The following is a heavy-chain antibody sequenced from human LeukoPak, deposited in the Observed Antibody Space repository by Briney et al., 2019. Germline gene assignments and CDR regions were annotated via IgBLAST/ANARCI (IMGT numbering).Heavy chain of an antibody. CDR1: GDSVSSNSAG. D-gene: IGHD3/OR15-3a*01. Sequence: SQTLSLTCAISGDSVSSNSAGWNWIRLSPSRGLEWLGRTYYRSEWYNDYAESVKGRMTVNPDTSKNQFSLHLNSVTPEDTAVYYCARRMGWTWSTYYFDYWGQGDLVTVSS. CDR2: TYYRSEWYN. J-gene: IGHJ4*02. CDR3: ARRMGWTWSTYYFDY. V-gene: IGHV6-1*01.